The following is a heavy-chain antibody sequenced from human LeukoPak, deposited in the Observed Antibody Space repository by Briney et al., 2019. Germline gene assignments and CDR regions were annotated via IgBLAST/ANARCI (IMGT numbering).Heavy chain of an antibody. D-gene: IGHD6-13*01. CDR2: INQDGSEK. CDR3: ARDSERSGSFAFDI. Sequence: PGGSLRLSCAASGFTFSSHWMSWVRRAPGKGLEWVANINQDGSEKYYVDSVMGRFTVSRDNAKNSLYLQINSLRAEDTAVYFCARDSERSGSFAFDIWGQGTMVTVSS. J-gene: IGHJ3*02. V-gene: IGHV3-7*01. CDR1: GFTFSSHW.